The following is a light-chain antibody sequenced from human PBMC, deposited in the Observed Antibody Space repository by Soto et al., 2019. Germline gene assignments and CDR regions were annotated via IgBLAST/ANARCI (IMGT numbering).Light chain of an antibody. V-gene: IGLV2-14*01. CDR2: DVS. CDR1: SSDVGGYNY. J-gene: IGLJ2*01. CDR3: SSYTSSSNVV. Sequence: QSVLTQPASASGSPGQSITISCTGTSSDVGGYNYVSWYQQHPGKAPKLMIYDVSNRPSGVSNRFSGSKSGNTASLTISALQAEDEADYYCSSYTSSSNVVFGGGTKLTVL.